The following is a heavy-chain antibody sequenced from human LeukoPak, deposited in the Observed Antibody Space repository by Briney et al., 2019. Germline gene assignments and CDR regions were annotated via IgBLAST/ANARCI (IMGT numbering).Heavy chain of an antibody. CDR2: INGRGNTT. D-gene: IGHD6-13*01. J-gene: IGHJ4*01. Sequence: GGSLRLSCAASGFTLSNYWMHWVRQVPGKGLVWVSSINGRGNTTKYADSVRGRFTISRDNAKNTLFLQMYSLRADDTAVYFCSRGREYISNWNPFDFWGHGTLVTVSS. CDR1: GFTLSNYW. V-gene: IGHV3-74*01. CDR3: SRGREYISNWNPFDF.